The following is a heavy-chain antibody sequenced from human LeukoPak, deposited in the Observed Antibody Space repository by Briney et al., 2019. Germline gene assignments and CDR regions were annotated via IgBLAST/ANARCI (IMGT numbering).Heavy chain of an antibody. CDR3: ARDSGTTGEVKFDP. CDR1: GGSFSGYY. D-gene: IGHD3-10*01. Sequence: SETLSLTCTVYGGSFSGYYWSWIRQPAGKGLEWIGRIHTSGSTNYNPSLKSRVTMSVDTSKNQFSLKLNSVTAADTAVYYCARDSGTTGEVKFDPWGQGTLVTVSS. V-gene: IGHV4-4*07. CDR2: IHTSGST. J-gene: IGHJ5*02.